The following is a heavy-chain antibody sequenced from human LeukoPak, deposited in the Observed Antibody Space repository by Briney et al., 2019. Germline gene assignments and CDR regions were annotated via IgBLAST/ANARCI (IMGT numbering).Heavy chain of an antibody. J-gene: IGHJ6*03. V-gene: IGHV7-4-1*02. Sequence: GASVKVSCKASGYTFTTYAMNWGRQAPGQGLEWREWINTNTGNPTYAQGFTGRVVFSLDTSGSTAYLQISSLRAEDTAVYYCARVGRYGFGAPVGYYYYYMDVWGIGTTVTVSS. D-gene: IGHD3-10*01. CDR3: ARVGRYGFGAPVGYYYYYMDV. CDR2: INTNTGNP. CDR1: GYTFTTYA.